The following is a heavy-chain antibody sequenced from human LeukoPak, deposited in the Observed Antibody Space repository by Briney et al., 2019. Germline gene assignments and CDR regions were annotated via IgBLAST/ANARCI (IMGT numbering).Heavy chain of an antibody. CDR1: GFSFSSYG. CDR3: ARNGGNGFDY. V-gene: IGHV3-30*03. CDR2: ISYDGSNK. Sequence: GGSLRLSCAASGFSFSSYGMHWVRQGPGKGLEWVAVISYDGSNKYYADSVKGRFTISRDNSKNTLYLQMNSLRAEDTAVYYCARNGGNGFDYWGQGTLVTVSS. J-gene: IGHJ4*02. D-gene: IGHD4-23*01.